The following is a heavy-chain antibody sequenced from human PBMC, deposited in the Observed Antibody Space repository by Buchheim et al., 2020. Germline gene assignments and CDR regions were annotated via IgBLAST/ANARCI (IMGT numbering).Heavy chain of an antibody. V-gene: IGHV3-30*03. J-gene: IGHJ4*02. CDR3: ARDPGDGYMDY. D-gene: IGHD5-24*01. Sequence: VQLLESGGGLVQPGGSLRLSCAASGFTFSSYGMHWVRQAPGKGLEWVAVISYDGSNKYYADSVKGRFTISRDNSKNTMYLQMNSLRAEDTAVYYCARDPGDGYMDYWGQGTL. CDR1: GFTFSSYG. CDR2: ISYDGSNK.